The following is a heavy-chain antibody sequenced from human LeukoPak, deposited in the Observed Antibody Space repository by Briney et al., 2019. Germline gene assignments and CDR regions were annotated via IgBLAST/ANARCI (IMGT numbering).Heavy chain of an antibody. CDR1: GFTFSSYG. Sequence: AGGSLRLSCAASGFTFSSYGMHWVRQAPGKGLEWVAVIWNDGRNKYYADSVKGRFTISRDNSKNTLYLQMNSLRAEDTAVYYCARDQQDRYFDYWGQGTLVTVSS. CDR3: ARDQQDRYFDY. D-gene: IGHD1/OR15-1a*01. J-gene: IGHJ4*02. V-gene: IGHV3-33*01. CDR2: IWNDGRNK.